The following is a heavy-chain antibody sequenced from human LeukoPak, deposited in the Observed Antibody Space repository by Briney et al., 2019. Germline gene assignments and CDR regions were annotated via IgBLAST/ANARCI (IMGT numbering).Heavy chain of an antibody. J-gene: IGHJ4*02. CDR3: ARETVDYYGSGSVDY. CDR1: GGTFSSYA. D-gene: IGHD3-10*01. V-gene: IGHV1-18*01. CDR2: ISAYNGNT. Sequence: ASVKVSCKASGGTFSSYAISWVRQAPGQGLEWMGWISAYNGNTNYAQKLQGRVTMTTDTSTSTAYMELRSLRSDDTAVYYCARETVDYYGSGSVDYWGQGTLVTVSS.